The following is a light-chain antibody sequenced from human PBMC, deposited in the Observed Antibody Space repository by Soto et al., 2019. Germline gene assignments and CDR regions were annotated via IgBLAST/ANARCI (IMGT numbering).Light chain of an antibody. CDR1: SGHSSYA. CDR2: LNSDGSH. V-gene: IGLV4-69*01. CDR3: QTWGTGIRV. J-gene: IGLJ2*01. Sequence: QPVLTQSPSASASLGASVKLTCTLSSGHSSYAIAWHQQQPEKGPRYLMKLNSDGSHSKGDGIPDRFSGSSSGAERYLTISSLQSEDEADYYCQTWGTGIRVLGAGTKLTVL.